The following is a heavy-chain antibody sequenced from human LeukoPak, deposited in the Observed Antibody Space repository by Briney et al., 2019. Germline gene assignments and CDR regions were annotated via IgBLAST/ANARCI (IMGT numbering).Heavy chain of an antibody. CDR2: ISGSGGST. CDR1: GFTFSSYA. CDR3: AKDGSSYGSGSYYSNYFDY. D-gene: IGHD3-10*01. V-gene: IGHV3-23*01. J-gene: IGHJ4*02. Sequence: PGGSLRLSCAASGFTFSSYAMSWVRQAPGKGLEWVSAISGSGGSTYYADSVKGRFTISRDISKNTLYLQMNSLRAEDTAVYYCAKDGSSYGSGSYYSNYFDYWGQGTLVTVSS.